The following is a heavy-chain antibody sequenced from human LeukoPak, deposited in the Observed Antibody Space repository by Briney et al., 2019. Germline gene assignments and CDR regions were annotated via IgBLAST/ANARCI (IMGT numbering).Heavy chain of an antibody. CDR1: GFTFSSYA. J-gene: IGHJ5*02. Sequence: GGSLRLSCAASGFTFSSYAMSWVRQAPGKGLEWVSAISGSGGSTYYADSVKGRFTISRDNSKNTLYLQMNSLGAEDTAVYYCAKTGYCSGGSCYGWFDPWGQGTLVTVSS. CDR2: ISGSGGST. D-gene: IGHD2-15*01. CDR3: AKTGYCSGGSCYGWFDP. V-gene: IGHV3-23*01.